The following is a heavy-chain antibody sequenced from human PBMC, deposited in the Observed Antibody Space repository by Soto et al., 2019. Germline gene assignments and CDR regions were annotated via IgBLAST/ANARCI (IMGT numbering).Heavy chain of an antibody. Sequence: GGSLRLSCAASGFTFSIYSMNWVRQAPGKGLEWVSYIMPGSSHIYYADSVKGRFTISRDNAKNSLYLQMNSLRAEDTAVYYCARDPHCSSTSCYAGGFYWGQGTLVTVSS. J-gene: IGHJ4*02. V-gene: IGHV3-48*01. CDR3: ARDPHCSSTSCYAGGFY. D-gene: IGHD2-2*01. CDR1: GFTFSIYS. CDR2: IMPGSSHI.